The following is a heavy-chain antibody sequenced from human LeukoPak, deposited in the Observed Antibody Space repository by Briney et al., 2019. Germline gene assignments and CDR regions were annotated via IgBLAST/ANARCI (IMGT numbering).Heavy chain of an antibody. Sequence: AGGSLRLSCAASGFTFSSYAMSWVRQAPGKGLEWVSAINGNGGSTYYADSVKGRFTISRDNSKNTLYLQMNSLRAEDTAVYYCAKDPLGYCSSTSCYSIGYWGQGTLVTVSS. CDR1: GFTFSSYA. CDR3: AKDPLGYCSSTSCYSIGY. V-gene: IGHV3-23*01. D-gene: IGHD2-2*02. J-gene: IGHJ4*02. CDR2: INGNGGST.